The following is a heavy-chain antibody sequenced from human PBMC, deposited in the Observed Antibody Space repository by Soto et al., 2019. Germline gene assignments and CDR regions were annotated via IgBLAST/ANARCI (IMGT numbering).Heavy chain of an antibody. CDR2: INPMLGVA. V-gene: IGHV1-69*10. Sequence: VKVACKASGGSFISLVISWLRQAPGQGPEWMGGINPMLGVANFAQKFQDRVTITADESTTTAYMELSSLRSEDTAVYYCARGPAQFDHWGQGTLVTVSS. CDR1: GGSFISLV. D-gene: IGHD2-2*01. J-gene: IGHJ5*02. CDR3: ARGPAQFDH.